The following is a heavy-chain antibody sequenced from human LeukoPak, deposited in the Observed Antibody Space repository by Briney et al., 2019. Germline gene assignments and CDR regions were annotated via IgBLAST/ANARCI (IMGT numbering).Heavy chain of an antibody. CDR1: GFTFSSYW. CDR2: IKQDGSEK. CDR3: ASFFSYNWFDP. Sequence: GGSLRLSCAASGFTFSSYWMSWVRQAPGKGLEWVANIKQDGSEKYYVDSVKGRFTISRDNAKNSLYLQMNSLRAEDTAVYYCASFFSYNWFDPWGQGTLVTVSS. J-gene: IGHJ5*02. D-gene: IGHD2/OR15-2a*01. V-gene: IGHV3-7*01.